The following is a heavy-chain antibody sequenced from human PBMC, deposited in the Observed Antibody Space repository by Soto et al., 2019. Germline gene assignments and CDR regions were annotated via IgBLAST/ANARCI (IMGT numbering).Heavy chain of an antibody. J-gene: IGHJ6*02. CDR1: GFTVSNAW. CDR3: TTLDTVTTTQTLYYYGMDV. Sequence: PVGSLRLSCAASGFTVSNAWMSWVRQAPGKGLEWVGRIKSKTDGGTTDYAAPVKGRFTISRDDSKNTLYLQMNSLKTEDTAVYYCTTLDTVTTTQTLYYYGMDVWGQGTTVTVSS. D-gene: IGHD4-17*01. V-gene: IGHV3-15*01. CDR2: IKSKTDGGTT.